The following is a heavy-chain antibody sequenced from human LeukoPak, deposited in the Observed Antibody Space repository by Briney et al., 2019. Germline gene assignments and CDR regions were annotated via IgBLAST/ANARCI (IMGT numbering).Heavy chain of an antibody. Sequence: QSGVSLRLSCAASGFTFSSYPMSWVRQAPGKGLEWVSDISGSGGSTYYADSVKGRFTISRDNSKNTLYLQMNSLRAEDTAVYYCAKPDGSSSYVTTNWFDPWGQGTLVTVSS. CDR2: ISGSGGST. J-gene: IGHJ5*02. D-gene: IGHD6-13*01. CDR1: GFTFSSYP. V-gene: IGHV3-23*01. CDR3: AKPDGSSSYVTTNWFDP.